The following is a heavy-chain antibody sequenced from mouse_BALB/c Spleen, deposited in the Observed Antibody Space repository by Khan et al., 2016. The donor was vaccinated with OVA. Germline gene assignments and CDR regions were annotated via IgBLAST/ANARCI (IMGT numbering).Heavy chain of an antibody. CDR3: ARDAGRY. CDR1: GYTFTEYT. Sequence: EVQLQQSGPELVKPGASVKMSCKTSGYTFTEYTLHWVKQSHGKSLEWIGVINPNNGVTSYNQKFKGKATLTVDKSSSTAYMEFRSLTSEDSAVYCCARDAGRYRGQGTSVTVSS. J-gene: IGHJ4*01. V-gene: IGHV1-22*01. D-gene: IGHD3-3*01. CDR2: INPNNGVT.